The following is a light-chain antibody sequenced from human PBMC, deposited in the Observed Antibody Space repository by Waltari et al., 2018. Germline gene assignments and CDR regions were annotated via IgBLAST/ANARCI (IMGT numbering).Light chain of an antibody. CDR3: QHYDTAPRT. J-gene: IGKJ1*01. Sequence: DIVLTQSPSTLSLSAGERATLSCRASQSISGSYLAWYQQKPGQAPRLLIFGASIRGTGIPDKYSGSGSETDFTLTISRLDPEDSAVYYCQHYDTAPRTFGPGTKVEI. CDR2: GAS. CDR1: QSISGSY. V-gene: IGKV3-20*01.